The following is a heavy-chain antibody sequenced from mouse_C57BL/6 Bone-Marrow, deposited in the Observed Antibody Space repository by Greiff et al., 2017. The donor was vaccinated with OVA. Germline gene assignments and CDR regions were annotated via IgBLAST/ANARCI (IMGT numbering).Heavy chain of an antibody. CDR1: GFTFSSYG. CDR3: AKGLWGTSAY. Sequence: EVQRVESGGDLVKPGGSLKLSCAASGFTFSSYGMSWVRQTPDKRLEWVATISSGGGCTYYPDSVKGRVTLSRDNATNTLYLQMSSLKSEDTAMEYGAKGLWGTSAYWGQGTLVTVSA. J-gene: IGHJ3*01. CDR2: ISSGGGCT. D-gene: IGHD3-3*01. V-gene: IGHV5-6*01.